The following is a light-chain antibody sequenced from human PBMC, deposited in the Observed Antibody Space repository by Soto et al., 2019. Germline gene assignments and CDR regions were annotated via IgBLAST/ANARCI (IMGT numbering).Light chain of an antibody. CDR2: GND. Sequence: QSVLTQPPSASGTPGQRVTISCSGSSSNIGGNTVNWYQQLPGTAPKLLIYGNDQRPSGVPDRFSGSTSGTSASLAISGLQSEDEADYYCAAWDDSLNAFVFGTGTKVTVL. CDR1: SSNIGGNT. V-gene: IGLV1-44*01. CDR3: AAWDDSLNAFV. J-gene: IGLJ1*01.